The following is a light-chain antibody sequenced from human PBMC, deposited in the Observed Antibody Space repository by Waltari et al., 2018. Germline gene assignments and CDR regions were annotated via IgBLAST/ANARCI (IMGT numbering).Light chain of an antibody. CDR1: KLGNNY. J-gene: IGLJ3*02. CDR3: QAWDSNTAWV. V-gene: IGLV3-1*01. Sequence: SYELTQSPSVSVSPGQKASITCSGDKLGNNYSFWYQVKPGQSPGLVIYQDTKRPSGIPERFSGSNAGNTATLTVSGTQAMDEADYFCQAWDSNTAWVFGGGTKLTVL. CDR2: QDT.